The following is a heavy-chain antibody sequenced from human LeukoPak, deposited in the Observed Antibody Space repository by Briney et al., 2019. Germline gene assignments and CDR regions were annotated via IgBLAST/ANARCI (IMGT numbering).Heavy chain of an antibody. Sequence: GASVKVSCKASGYTFTSYYMHWVRQAPGQGLEWMGIINPSGGSTSYAQKFQGRVTMARDMSMSTVYMELSSLRSEDTAVYYCARELKALAGPSSGFGYWGQGTLVTVSS. V-gene: IGHV1-46*01. CDR1: GYTFTSYY. J-gene: IGHJ4*02. D-gene: IGHD6-19*01. CDR3: ARELKALAGPSSGFGY. CDR2: INPSGGST.